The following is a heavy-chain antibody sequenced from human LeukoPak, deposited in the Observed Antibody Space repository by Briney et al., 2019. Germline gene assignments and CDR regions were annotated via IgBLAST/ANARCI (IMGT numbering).Heavy chain of an antibody. CDR3: VRDNAYKFDY. CDR2: INTFGTTA. D-gene: IGHD5-24*01. V-gene: IGHV3-74*01. J-gene: IGHJ4*02. CDR1: GFTFTSYW. Sequence: GGSLTLSCAVSGFTFTSYWMNWVRQVPGKVLVWVSHINTFGTTATYADSVKGRFTISGDNANNTLYLQMNSLRVEDTAVYYCVRDNAYKFDYWGQGTLVTVSS.